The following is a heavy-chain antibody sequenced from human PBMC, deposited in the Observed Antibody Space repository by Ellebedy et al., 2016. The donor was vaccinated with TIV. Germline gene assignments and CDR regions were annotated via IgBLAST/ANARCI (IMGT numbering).Heavy chain of an antibody. CDR1: GFTFSDYY. V-gene: IGHV3-11*06. CDR2: ISSSSSYT. Sequence: GESLKISCAASGFTFSDYYMSWIRQAPGKGLEWVSYISSSSSYTNYADSVKGRFTISRDNAKNSLYLQINSLRAEDTAVYYCARADYYDSSGYYYWGQGTLVTVS. J-gene: IGHJ4*02. CDR3: ARADYYDSSGYYY. D-gene: IGHD3-22*01.